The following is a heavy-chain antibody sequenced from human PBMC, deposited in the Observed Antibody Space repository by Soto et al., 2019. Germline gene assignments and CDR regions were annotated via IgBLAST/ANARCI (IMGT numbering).Heavy chain of an antibody. J-gene: IGHJ6*02. CDR1: GFTFSSYA. Sequence: GGSLRLSCAASGFTFSSYAMHWVRQAPGKGLEWVAVISYDGSNKCYADSVKGRFTISRDNSKNTLFLQMNSLRSEDTSVYYCARDRGRGTYYYYGMDGWGQGTPVTVAS. V-gene: IGHV3-30-3*01. CDR3: ARDRGRGTYYYYGMDG. D-gene: IGHD3-16*01. CDR2: ISYDGSNK.